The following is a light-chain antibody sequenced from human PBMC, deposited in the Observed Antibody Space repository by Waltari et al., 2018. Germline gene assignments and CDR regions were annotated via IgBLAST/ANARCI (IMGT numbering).Light chain of an antibody. J-gene: IGLJ1*01. V-gene: IGLV2-14*01. CDR1: SLDVGGYDF. Sequence: QSALTQPASVSGSPGQSITISCTGSSLDVGGYDFVSCYRQHPGKAPKGVIFDVNMRPSGVSYRVSGSKSGNTASLTISGLQAEDEGDYYCTSYTSRHTLVFGGGTKVTVL. CDR2: DVN. CDR3: TSYTSRHTLV.